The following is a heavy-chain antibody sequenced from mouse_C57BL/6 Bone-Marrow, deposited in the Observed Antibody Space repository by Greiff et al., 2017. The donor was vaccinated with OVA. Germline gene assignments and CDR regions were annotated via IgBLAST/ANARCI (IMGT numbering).Heavy chain of an antibody. J-gene: IGHJ4*01. CDR1: GFTFSDYG. V-gene: IGHV5-17*01. D-gene: IGHD1-1*01. CDR3: AKPTITAVVATGAMDD. Sequence: EVMLVESGGGLVKPGGSLKLSCAASGFTFSDYGMHWVRQAPEKGLEWVAYISSGSSTIYYADTVKGRFTISRNEAKNTLFLQMTSLRSEDTAMYYCAKPTITAVVATGAMDDWGQGTSVTVSS. CDR2: ISSGSSTI.